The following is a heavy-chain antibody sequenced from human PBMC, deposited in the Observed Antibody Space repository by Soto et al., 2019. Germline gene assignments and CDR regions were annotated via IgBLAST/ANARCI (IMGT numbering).Heavy chain of an antibody. CDR1: GDNVSSNIAA. CDR2: TLYRSKWLE. Sequence: QVQLQQSGPRLVRPSQTLSVTCAISGDNVSSNIAAWSWIRQSPSRGLECLGRTLYRSKWLEDYAVFVQGRITINPDTSKNQLSLQLNSVTPEDTAVYCCASEKRTVPGTRGYLDYWGQGTLVTVSS. D-gene: IGHD6-19*01. CDR3: ASEKRTVPGTRGYLDY. V-gene: IGHV6-1*01. J-gene: IGHJ4*02.